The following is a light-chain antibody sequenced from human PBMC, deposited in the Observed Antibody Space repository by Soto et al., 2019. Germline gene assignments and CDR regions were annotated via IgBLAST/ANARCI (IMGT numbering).Light chain of an antibody. CDR2: DAY. CDR3: EMECGRPHI. CDR1: QSVSSN. Sequence: EIVLTESQTALSVSPGERVTLSCKASQSVSSNLAWYQQKPGQAHRLLIYDAYNRATGIQARFSGSGSGTDCTLTIGCLQPCAHGVLFCEMECGRPHIFSQGTKLDIK. V-gene: IGKV3D-15*01. J-gene: IGKJ5*01.